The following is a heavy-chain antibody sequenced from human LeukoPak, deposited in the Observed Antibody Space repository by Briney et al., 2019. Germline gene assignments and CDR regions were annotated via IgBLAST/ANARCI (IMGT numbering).Heavy chain of an antibody. CDR1: GFTFSSYA. CDR2: ISGSGGSI. CDR3: AKGRDFWSGSHY. D-gene: IGHD3-3*01. J-gene: IGHJ4*02. V-gene: IGHV3-23*01. Sequence: GGSLRLSCAASGFTFSSYAMSWVRQAPGKGLEWVSAISGSGGSIYYADSVKGRFTISRDNSKNTLYLQMNSLRAEDTAVYYCAKGRDFWSGSHYWGQGTLVTVSS.